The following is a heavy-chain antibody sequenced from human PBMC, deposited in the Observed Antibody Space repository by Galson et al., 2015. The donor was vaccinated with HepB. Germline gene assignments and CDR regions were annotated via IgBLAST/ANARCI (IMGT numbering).Heavy chain of an antibody. CDR1: GGSISSGSYY. V-gene: IGHV4-61*02. J-gene: IGHJ5*02. D-gene: IGHD6-13*01. CDR3: ARALAAGNWFDP. CDR2: IYTSGST. Sequence: QVQLQESGPGLVKPSQTLSLTCTVSGGSISSGSYYWSWIRQPAGKGLEWIGRIYTSGSTNYNPSLKSRVTMSADTSRNQFSLKLSAVTAADTAVYYCARALAAGNWFDPWGQGTLVTVSS.